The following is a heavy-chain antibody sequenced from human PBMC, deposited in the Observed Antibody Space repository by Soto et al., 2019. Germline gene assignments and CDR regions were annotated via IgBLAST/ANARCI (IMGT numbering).Heavy chain of an antibody. CDR1: GVTFIGPA. CDR3: TTLYYYDSSGYYYSY. J-gene: IGHJ4*02. D-gene: IGHD3-22*01. CDR2: IRSKANSYAT. V-gene: IGHV3-73*01. Sequence: PGGSLKLYCAATGVTFIGPAMHWVRQASGKGLEWVGRIRSKANSYATAYAASVKGRFTISRDDSKNTAYLQMNSLKTEDTAVYYCTTLYYYDSSGYYYSYWGQGT.